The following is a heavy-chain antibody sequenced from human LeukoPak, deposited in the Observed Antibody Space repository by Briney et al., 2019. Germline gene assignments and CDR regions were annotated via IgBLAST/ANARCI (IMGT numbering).Heavy chain of an antibody. J-gene: IGHJ4*02. Sequence: ASVKVSCKASGYTFTSYDINWVRQATGQGLEWMGWMNPNSGNTGYAQTLQGRVTMTADTSTSTAYMELRSLRSDDTAVYYCARWAVVVPAATYDYWGQGTLVTVSS. CDR3: ARWAVVVPAATYDY. D-gene: IGHD2-2*01. CDR2: MNPNSGNT. V-gene: IGHV1-8*01. CDR1: GYTFTSYD.